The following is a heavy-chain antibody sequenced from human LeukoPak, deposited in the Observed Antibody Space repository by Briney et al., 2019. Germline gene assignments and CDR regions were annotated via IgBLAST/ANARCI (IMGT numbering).Heavy chain of an antibody. J-gene: IGHJ3*02. CDR1: GYTLTEVS. CDR3: ATGAPVSVPGFRFRTDAFDI. CDR2: FDPEEGET. Sequence: ASVKVSCKVSGYTLTEVSIHWVREAPGKGLEWMGGFDPEEGETIYPQKFQGRVTMTEDTSTDTAYMELSSLRSEDTAVFYCATGAPVSVPGFRFRTDAFDIWGRGTMVTVSS. V-gene: IGHV1-24*01. D-gene: IGHD5/OR15-5a*01.